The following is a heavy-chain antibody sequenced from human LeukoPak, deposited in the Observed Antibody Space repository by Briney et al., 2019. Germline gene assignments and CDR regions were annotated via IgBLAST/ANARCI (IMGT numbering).Heavy chain of an antibody. CDR3: ARVATYDAIDF. CDR2: INSDGSST. CDR1: GFTFSSYW. V-gene: IGHV3-74*01. Sequence: GGSLRLSCAASGFTFSSYWMHWVRQAPGKGLVWVSRINSDGSSTSYADSVKGRFTISRDNAKNTLYLQMNSLRAEDTAVYYCARVATYDAIDFWGQGTLVTVSS. J-gene: IGHJ4*02. D-gene: IGHD4/OR15-4a*01.